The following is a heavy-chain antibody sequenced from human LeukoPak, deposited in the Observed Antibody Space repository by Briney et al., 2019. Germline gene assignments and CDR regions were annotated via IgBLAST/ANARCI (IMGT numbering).Heavy chain of an antibody. CDR2: ISRSGSTI. CDR1: TFTFSNYE. J-gene: IGHJ4*02. D-gene: IGHD7-27*01. CDR3: ARDHGETFDC. Sequence: QPGGSLRLSCAASTFTFSNYEMNWVRQAPGKGLEWISYISRSGSTIYYADSVKGRFTISRDNAKNSLYLQMNSLRAEDTAVYYCARDHGETFDCWGQGTLVTVSS. V-gene: IGHV3-48*03.